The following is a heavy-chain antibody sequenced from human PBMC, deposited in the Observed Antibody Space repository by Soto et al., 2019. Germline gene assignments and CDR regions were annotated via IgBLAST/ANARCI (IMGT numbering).Heavy chain of an antibody. Sequence: GALRLSCAASGFTVSSNYMSWVRQAPGKGLEWVSVIYSGGSTYYANSVKGRFTISRHNSKNTLYLQMNSLRAEDTAVYYCARGDGGGYYYYGMDVWGQGTTVTVSS. CDR2: IYSGGST. V-gene: IGHV3-53*04. D-gene: IGHD2-21*01. CDR1: GFTVSSNY. J-gene: IGHJ6*02. CDR3: ARGDGGGYYYYGMDV.